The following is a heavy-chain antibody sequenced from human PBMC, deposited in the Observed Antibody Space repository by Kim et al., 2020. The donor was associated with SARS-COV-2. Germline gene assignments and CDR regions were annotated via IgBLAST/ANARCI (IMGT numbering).Heavy chain of an antibody. V-gene: IGHV3-23*01. J-gene: IGHJ4*01. D-gene: IGHD2-8*02. Sequence: GGSLRLSCAASGFTFNNYAMNWVRQAPGKGLEWVSAITASGKNTFYADSVKGRFTISRDNSKNTLYLQMNSLRPEDTAVYYCAKDEWGWWTTCWYYFDY. CDR2: ITASGKNT. CDR3: AKDEWGWWTTCWYYFDY. CDR1: GFTFNNYA.